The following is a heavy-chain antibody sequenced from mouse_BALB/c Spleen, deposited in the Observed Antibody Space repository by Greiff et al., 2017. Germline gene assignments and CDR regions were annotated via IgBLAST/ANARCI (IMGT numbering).Heavy chain of an antibody. Sequence: EVKLMESGPGLVKPSQSLSLTCSVTGYSITSGYYWNWIRQFPGNKLEWMGYISYDGSNNYNPSLKNRISITRDTSKNQFFLKLNSVTTEDTATYYCARDRNGNSFAYWGQGTLVTVSA. CDR3: ARDRNGNSFAY. CDR2: ISYDGSN. J-gene: IGHJ3*01. D-gene: IGHD2-1*01. V-gene: IGHV3-6*02. CDR1: GYSITSGYY.